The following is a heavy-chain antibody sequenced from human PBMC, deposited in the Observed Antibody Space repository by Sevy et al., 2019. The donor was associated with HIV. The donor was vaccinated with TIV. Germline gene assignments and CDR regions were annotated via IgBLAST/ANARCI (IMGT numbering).Heavy chain of an antibody. J-gene: IGHJ5*02. Sequence: GGSLRLSCVASGFDFTEHQMHWVRQPVGKGLEWIAAIGIYGDTYYMGSVKGRFTISREDANNSLFLQLASLTVGDTATYYCVRGIVVSLGGAWFDPWGQGTLVTVSS. CDR1: GFDFTEHQ. CDR2: IGIYGDT. CDR3: VRGIVVSLGGAWFDP. V-gene: IGHV3-13*04. D-gene: IGHD2-15*01.